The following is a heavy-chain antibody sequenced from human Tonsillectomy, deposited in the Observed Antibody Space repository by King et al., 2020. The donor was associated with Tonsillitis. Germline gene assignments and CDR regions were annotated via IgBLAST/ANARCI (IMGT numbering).Heavy chain of an antibody. CDR1: GGSISNYY. Sequence: VQLQESGPGLVKPSETLSLTCTVSGGSISNYYWSWIRQPPGKGLEWIGFIYYSGSTNYNPSLRSRVTISVDTSKNQFSLKLSSVTAADTAVYYCARLNGDYGLDVWGQGTTVTVSS. CDR3: ARLNGDYGLDV. V-gene: IGHV4-59*01. J-gene: IGHJ6*02. CDR2: IYYSGST. D-gene: IGHD4-17*01.